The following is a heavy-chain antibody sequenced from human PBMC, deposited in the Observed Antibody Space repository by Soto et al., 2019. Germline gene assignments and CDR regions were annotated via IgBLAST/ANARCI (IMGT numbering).Heavy chain of an antibody. V-gene: IGHV1-8*01. CDR3: ARYPYASYCSDGSCSYDAFDI. D-gene: IGHD2-15*01. Sequence: QVQMVQSGAEVKKPGASVKVSCRASGYSFTSYDVNWVRQATGQGLEWMGWMNPNSGNTAFAQKFQGRVPMTRDTPISTAYMELSGLRSEDTAVYYCARYPYASYCSDGSCSYDAFDIWGQGTVVTVSS. CDR2: MNPNSGNT. CDR1: GYSFTSYD. J-gene: IGHJ3*02.